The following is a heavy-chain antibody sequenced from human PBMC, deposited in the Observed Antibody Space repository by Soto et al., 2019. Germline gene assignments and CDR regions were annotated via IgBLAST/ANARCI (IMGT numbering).Heavy chain of an antibody. CDR3: AKGSGGDYRGYYYYYMDV. CDR2: ISGSGGST. V-gene: IGHV3-23*01. D-gene: IGHD4-17*01. J-gene: IGHJ6*03. CDR1: GFTFSSYA. Sequence: GGSLRLSCAASGFTFSSYAMSWVRQAPGKGLEWVSAISGSGGSTYYADSVKGRFTISRDNSKNTLYLQMNSLRAEDTAVYYCAKGSGGDYRGYYYYYMDVWGKGTTVTVSS.